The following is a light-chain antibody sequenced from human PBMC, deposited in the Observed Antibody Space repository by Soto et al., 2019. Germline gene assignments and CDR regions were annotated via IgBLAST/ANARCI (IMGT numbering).Light chain of an antibody. CDR1: QSVSSSY. J-gene: IGKJ2*01. V-gene: IGKV3-20*01. Sequence: EIVLTQSPGTLSLSPGERATLSCRASQSVSSSYLGWYQQKPGQAPRLLISGGSSRATGIPDRFSGSGSGTDFTLTSSRLEAEDFAVYYCQQYGSLPRTFGQGTKLEIK. CDR3: QQYGSLPRT. CDR2: GGS.